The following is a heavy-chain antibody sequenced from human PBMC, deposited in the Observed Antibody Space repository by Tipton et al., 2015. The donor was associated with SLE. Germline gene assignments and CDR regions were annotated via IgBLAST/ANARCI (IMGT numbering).Heavy chain of an antibody. V-gene: IGHV4-61*09. Sequence: TLSLTCNVSGDSISSRSYYWSWIRQPAGKGLEWIGHIYITGNTNYNPSLKSRVTISVDTSKNQFSLKLNSVTAADTAVYYCARVNIVGASFYDLWGQGTPVTASS. CDR1: GDSISSRSYY. CDR2: IYITGNT. CDR3: ARVNIVGASFYDL. D-gene: IGHD1-26*01. J-gene: IGHJ5*02.